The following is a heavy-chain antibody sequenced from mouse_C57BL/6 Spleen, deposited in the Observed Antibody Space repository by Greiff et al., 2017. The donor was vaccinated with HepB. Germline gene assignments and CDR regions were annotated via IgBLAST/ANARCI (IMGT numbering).Heavy chain of an antibody. V-gene: IGHV1-9*01. CDR2: ILPGSGST. J-gene: IGHJ4*01. Sequence: QVQLKQSGAELMKPGASVKLSCKATGYTFTGYWIEWVKQRPGHGLEWIGEILPGSGSTNYNEKFKGKATFTADTSSNTAYMQLSSLTTEDSAIYYCARSPITTVVEGYYAMDYWGQGTSVTVSS. CDR3: ARSPITTVVEGYYAMDY. D-gene: IGHD1-1*01. CDR1: GYTFTGYW.